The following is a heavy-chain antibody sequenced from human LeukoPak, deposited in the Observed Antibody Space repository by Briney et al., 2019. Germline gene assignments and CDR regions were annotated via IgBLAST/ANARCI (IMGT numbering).Heavy chain of an antibody. CDR3: ARGVTAAASS. CDR2: INYIGST. CDR1: GDSITTYY. J-gene: IGHJ5*02. D-gene: IGHD6-13*01. V-gene: IGHV4-59*01. Sequence: SETLSLTCTVSGDSITTYYWGWIRQPPGKGLEWIGYINYIGSTNYNPSLKNRVSISADISKTQFTLRLRSVTAADTAVYFCARGVTAAASSWGQGTLVTVSS.